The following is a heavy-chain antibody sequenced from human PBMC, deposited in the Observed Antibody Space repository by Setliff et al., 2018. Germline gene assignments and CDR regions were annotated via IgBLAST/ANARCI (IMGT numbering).Heavy chain of an antibody. J-gene: IGHJ5*02. CDR2: IHSGGST. Sequence: SETLSLTCTVSGGSISSGSYYWSWIRQPAGKGLEWIGRIHSGGSTKFNPSLKSPVTISVDKSKNQFSLNLSSMTAADTAVYFCARHLSHCTMTTCYNNWFDPWGQGTLVTVSS. D-gene: IGHD2-2*02. CDR3: ARHLSHCTMTTCYNNWFDP. CDR1: GGSISSGSYY. V-gene: IGHV4-61*02.